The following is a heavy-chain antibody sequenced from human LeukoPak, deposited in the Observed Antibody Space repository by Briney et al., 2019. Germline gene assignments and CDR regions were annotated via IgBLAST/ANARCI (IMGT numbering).Heavy chain of an antibody. CDR3: AKASGPIAAAGALYNWFDP. D-gene: IGHD6-13*01. Sequence: PGRSLRLSCAASGFTFSSYAMSWVRQAPGKGLEWVSAISGSGGSTYYADSVKGRFTISRDNSKNTLYLQMNSLRAEDTAVYYCAKASGPIAAAGALYNWFDPWGQGTLVTVSS. V-gene: IGHV3-23*01. CDR2: ISGSGGST. CDR1: GFTFSSYA. J-gene: IGHJ5*02.